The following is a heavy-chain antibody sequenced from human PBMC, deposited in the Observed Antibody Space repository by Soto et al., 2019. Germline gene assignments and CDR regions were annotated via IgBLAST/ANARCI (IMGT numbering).Heavy chain of an antibody. V-gene: IGHV4-39*07. D-gene: IGHD2-8*02. J-gene: IGHJ4*02. CDR2: INHSGSS. Sequence: SETLSLTCTVSGGSVSSRSYYWSWIRQPPGKGLEWIGEINHSGSSNYNPSLKSRVTISVDTSKNQFSLKLTSVTAADTAVYYCARDKITGLFDYWGQGTLVTVSS. CDR3: ARDKITGLFDY. CDR1: GGSVSSRSYY.